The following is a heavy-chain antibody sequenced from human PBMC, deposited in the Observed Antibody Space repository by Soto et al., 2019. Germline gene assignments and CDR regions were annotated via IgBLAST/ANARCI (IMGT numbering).Heavy chain of an antibody. CDR3: VRVPYCGGDCYFAS. D-gene: IGHD2-21*02. J-gene: IGHJ4*02. Sequence: SETLSLTCTVYGGSVSDYHWSWVRQPAGKGLEWIGRIHPGGNTNYSPSLMSRVTMSVDTSHNQFSLKLTSVTAADTAVYYCVRVPYCGGDCYFASWGQGALVTVSS. CDR1: GGSVSDYH. CDR2: IHPGGNT. V-gene: IGHV4-4*07.